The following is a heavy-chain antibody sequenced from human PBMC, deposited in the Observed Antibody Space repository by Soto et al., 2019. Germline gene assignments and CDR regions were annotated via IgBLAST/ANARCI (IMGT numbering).Heavy chain of an antibody. V-gene: IGHV3-23*01. D-gene: IGHD2-15*01. J-gene: IGHJ4*02. CDR2: ISGSGGST. CDR1: GFTFSSYA. CDR3: AKVTLGYCSGGSCYTFDY. Sequence: EVQLLESGGGLVQPGGSLRLSCAASGFTFSSYAMSWVRQAPGKGLEWVSAISGSGGSTYYADSVKGRFTISRDNSKNTLYLQMNSLRAEDTAVYYCAKVTLGYCSGGSCYTFDYWGQGTLVTVSS.